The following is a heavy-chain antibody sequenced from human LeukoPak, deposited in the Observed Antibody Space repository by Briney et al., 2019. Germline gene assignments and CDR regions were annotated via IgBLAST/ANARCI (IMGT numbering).Heavy chain of an antibody. J-gene: IGHJ6*02. CDR1: GGSISSYY. V-gene: IGHV4-4*07. Sequence: SETLSLTCTVSGGSISSYYGSWIRQPAGKGLEWIGRIYTSGITNYNPSLKSRVTMSVDTSKNQFSLKLSSVTAADTAVYYCARDIVVVPAASLGYYYGMDVWGQGTTVTVSS. CDR2: IYTSGIT. CDR3: ARDIVVVPAASLGYYYGMDV. D-gene: IGHD2-2*01.